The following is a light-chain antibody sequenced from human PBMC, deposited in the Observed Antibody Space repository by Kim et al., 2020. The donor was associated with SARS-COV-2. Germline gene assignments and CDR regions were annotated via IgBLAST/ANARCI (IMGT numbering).Light chain of an antibody. V-gene: IGKV1-39*01. Sequence: DIQMTQSPSSLSASVGDRVTITCRTSQYISSYLNWYQQKPGRAPKLLIYDASTLEGGVPSRFSGSGSETDFTLTISSLQPEDIATYYCQQNDITPFTFGPGTKVDIK. J-gene: IGKJ3*01. CDR1: QYISSY. CDR3: QQNDITPFT. CDR2: DAS.